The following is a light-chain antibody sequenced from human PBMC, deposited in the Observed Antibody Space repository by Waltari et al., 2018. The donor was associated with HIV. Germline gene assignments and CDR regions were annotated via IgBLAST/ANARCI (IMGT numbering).Light chain of an antibody. CDR1: HIINNW. V-gene: IGKV1-5*03. CDR2: KTS. CDR3: QQYNSHSDT. Sequence: DVQMTQSPSTLSASVGDRVALTCQASHIINNWLAWYQQKPGRPPKLISYKTSNLESGVPARFIGSGSGAEVTLTIDGLQPDDFATYFCQQYNSHSDTFGQGTRLDI. J-gene: IGKJ2*01.